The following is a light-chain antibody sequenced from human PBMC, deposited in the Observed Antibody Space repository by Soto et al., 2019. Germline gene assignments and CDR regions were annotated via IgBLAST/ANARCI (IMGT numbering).Light chain of an antibody. CDR1: QSISSTY. Sequence: EIVLTQSPGTLSLSPGKRVTLSCRASQSISSTYLAWYQQKPGQAPRLLIYGASSRATGIPDRFSGSGSGTDFTLTISRLEPEDFAVYYCQQYDIPPRTFGQGTKVEVQ. J-gene: IGKJ1*01. CDR3: QQYDIPPRT. CDR2: GAS. V-gene: IGKV3-20*01.